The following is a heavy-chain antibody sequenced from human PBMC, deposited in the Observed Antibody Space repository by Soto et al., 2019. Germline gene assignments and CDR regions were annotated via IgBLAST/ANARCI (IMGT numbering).Heavy chain of an antibody. D-gene: IGHD2-2*01. J-gene: IGHJ6*02. CDR3: ARLGVHCRSSSCFGFYLMDV. V-gene: IGHV4-39*01. CDR2: FYYSENT. Sequence: SETLSLTCAVSGGSITSSSYSWGWVRQPPGKGLEWIATFYYSENTHYNPSLKSRVTISVDTSKNQFSLILTSVTAADTAVYYCARLGVHCRSSSCFGFYLMDVWGQATIVT. CDR1: GGSITSSSYS.